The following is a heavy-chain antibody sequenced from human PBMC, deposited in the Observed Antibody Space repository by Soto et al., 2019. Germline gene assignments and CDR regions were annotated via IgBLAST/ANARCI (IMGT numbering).Heavy chain of an antibody. CDR1: GFPFSSYD. Sequence: GGSLRLSCAASGFPFSSYDMHWVRQATGKGLEWVSAIGTAGDPYYPGSVKGRFTISRENANNSLYLQMNSLRAGDTAVYYCARGTLAGYFDYWGQGTLVTVSS. J-gene: IGHJ4*02. D-gene: IGHD6-19*01. CDR2: IGTAGDP. V-gene: IGHV3-13*05. CDR3: ARGTLAGYFDY.